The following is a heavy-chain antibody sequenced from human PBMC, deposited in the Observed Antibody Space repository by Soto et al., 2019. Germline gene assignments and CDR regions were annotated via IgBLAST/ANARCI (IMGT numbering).Heavy chain of an antibody. Sequence: SETLSLTCAVSGGSISSSSYYWGWIRQPPGKGLEWIGSIYYSGSTYYNPSLKSRVTISVDTSKNQFSLKLSSVTAADTAVYYCARTARLFDYWGQGILVTVSS. D-gene: IGHD6-25*01. J-gene: IGHJ4*02. CDR2: IYYSGST. CDR3: ARTARLFDY. CDR1: GGSISSSSYY. V-gene: IGHV4-39*07.